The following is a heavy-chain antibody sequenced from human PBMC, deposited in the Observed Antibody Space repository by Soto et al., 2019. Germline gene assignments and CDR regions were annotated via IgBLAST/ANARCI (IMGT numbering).Heavy chain of an antibody. CDR1: GDPFSSYS. CDR2: IYYSGST. D-gene: IGHD3-3*01. CDR3: ERWGPGAYYDFWSGYRDHYYSYGMDV. V-gene: IGHV4-59*01. J-gene: IGHJ6*02. Sequence: SETLSLTCTVSGDPFSSYSWRWIRQPPGKGLEWIGYIYYSGSTNYNPSFTSRVTISIDTSKNQFSLKLSSVTAADTAVYYCERWGPGAYYDFWSGYRDHYYSYGMDVWGQGTTVTVS.